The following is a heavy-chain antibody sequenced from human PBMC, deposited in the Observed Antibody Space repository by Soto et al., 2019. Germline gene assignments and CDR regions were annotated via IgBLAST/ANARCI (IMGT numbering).Heavy chain of an antibody. CDR2: ISSYNGET. CDR1: GYTFTRYG. Sequence: QVQLVQSGTEVKKPGASVQVSCRASGYTFTRYGITWVRQAPGQGLEWMGWISSYNGETNFAQKFQVRVSMTTDTAASTAYMELRKLKSDDTAIYYCERVWFGELRFLAGRGFDFWGQGTLVTVSS. J-gene: IGHJ4*02. D-gene: IGHD3-10*01. CDR3: ERVWFGELRFLAGRGFDF. V-gene: IGHV1-18*01.